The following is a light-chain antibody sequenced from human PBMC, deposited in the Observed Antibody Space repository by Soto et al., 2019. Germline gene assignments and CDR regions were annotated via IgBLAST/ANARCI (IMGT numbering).Light chain of an antibody. CDR2: SAS. V-gene: IGKV1-39*01. CDR3: QQSYNGPFT. Sequence: EIPMTLSRSTLSAYVGDSVDFTCRAGQSISRYLNWYQQRPGKAPNLLIYSASSLQTGVPSRFSGSGSGTDFTLTITNLQPEDFATYYCQQSYNGPFTFGPGTMVDIK. J-gene: IGKJ3*01. CDR1: QSISRY.